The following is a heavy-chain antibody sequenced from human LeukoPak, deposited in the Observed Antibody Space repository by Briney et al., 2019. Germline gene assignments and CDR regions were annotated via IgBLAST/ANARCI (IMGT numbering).Heavy chain of an antibody. V-gene: IGHV3-53*01. D-gene: IGHD6-13*01. Sequence: GGSLRLSCAVSGFTFTNYWMHWVRQAPGKGLVWVSVIYSGGSTYYADSVKGRFTISRDNSKNTLYLQMNSLRAEDTAVYYCARVGIAAAGDHFDYWGQGTLVTVSS. CDR1: GFTFTNYW. CDR3: ARVGIAAAGDHFDY. J-gene: IGHJ4*02. CDR2: IYSGGST.